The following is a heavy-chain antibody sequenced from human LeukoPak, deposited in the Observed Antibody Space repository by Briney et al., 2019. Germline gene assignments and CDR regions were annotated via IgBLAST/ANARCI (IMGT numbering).Heavy chain of an antibody. CDR2: IYYSGST. J-gene: IGHJ4*02. D-gene: IGHD3-22*01. Sequence: SETLSLTCTVSGGSISSGGYYWSWIRQHPGKGLEWIGYIYYSGSTYYNPSLKSRVTISVDTSKNQFSLKLSSVTAADTAVYYCARELHQTSSGHTPLDYWGQGTLVTVSS. CDR1: GGSISSGGYY. V-gene: IGHV4-31*03. CDR3: ARELHQTSSGHTPLDY.